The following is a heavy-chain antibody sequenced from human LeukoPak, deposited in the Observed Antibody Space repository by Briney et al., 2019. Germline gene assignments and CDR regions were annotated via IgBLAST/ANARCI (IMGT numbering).Heavy chain of an antibody. CDR1: GGSISSSNW. J-gene: IGHJ6*03. CDR3: ARATYYYDSSGYSYYDYYYMDV. V-gene: IGHV4-4*02. D-gene: IGHD3-22*01. CDR2: IYHSGST. Sequence: SETLSLTCAVSGGSISSSNWWSWVRQPPGKGLEWIGEIYHSGSTNYNPSLRSRVTISVDKSKNQFSLKLSSVAAADTAVYYCARATYYYDSSGYSYYDYYYMDVWGKGTTVTISS.